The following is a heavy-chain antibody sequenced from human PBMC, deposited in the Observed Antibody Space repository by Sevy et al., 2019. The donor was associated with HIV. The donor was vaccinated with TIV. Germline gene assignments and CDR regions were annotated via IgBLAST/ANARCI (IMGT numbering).Heavy chain of an antibody. J-gene: IGHJ4*02. CDR3: VGGGVGGYSYSLDS. D-gene: IGHD5-18*01. CDR2: IKQEGSEK. V-gene: IGHV3-7*01. Sequence: GGSLRLSCAASGFTFSSYWLNWVRQAPGKGLEWVANIKQEGSEKDYVDSVKGRFTISRDNAKNSLYLQMNSVRGEDTAVDYCVGGGVGGYSYSLDSWGQGTLVTVSS. CDR1: GFTFSSYW.